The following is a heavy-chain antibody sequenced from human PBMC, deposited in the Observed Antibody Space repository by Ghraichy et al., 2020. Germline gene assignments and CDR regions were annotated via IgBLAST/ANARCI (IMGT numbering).Heavy chain of an antibody. V-gene: IGHV3-74*01. D-gene: IGHD4-17*01. CDR3: AFYYGDSKRSYYFDS. Sequence: GGSLRLSCAASGFTFSNYWMHWVRQAPGKGLVWVSRINSDGSSARYAGSVKGRFTISRDNATDTLFLQMNSLRAEDTALYYCAFYYGDSKRSYYFDSWGQATLVTVSS. CDR2: INSDGSSA. J-gene: IGHJ4*02. CDR1: GFTFSNYW.